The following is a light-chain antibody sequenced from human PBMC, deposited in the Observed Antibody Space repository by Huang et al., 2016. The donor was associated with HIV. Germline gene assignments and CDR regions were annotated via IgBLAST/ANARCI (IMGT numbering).Light chain of an antibody. CDR2: DTS. CDR1: QGISKS. J-gene: IGKJ1*01. V-gene: IGKV1-NL1*01. Sequence: DIQMTQSPSSLSASVGDRVTIICRASQGISKSLAWYQQKAGKAPKLLLYDTSKVESGVPTRFSGSGSGTQYTLTISTLQPEDLATYYCQQYQSVPWTFGQGTKVAI. CDR3: QQYQSVPWT.